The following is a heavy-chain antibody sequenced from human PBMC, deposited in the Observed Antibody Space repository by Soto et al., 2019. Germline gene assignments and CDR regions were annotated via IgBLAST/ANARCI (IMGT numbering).Heavy chain of an antibody. Sequence: GASVKVSCKASGYTFTSYDINWVRQATGQGLEWMGWMNPNSGNTGHAQKFQGRVTMTRNTSISTAYMELSSLRSEDTAVYYCARLPAYCISTSCHYYFDYWGQGTLVTVSS. CDR1: GYTFTSYD. CDR3: ARLPAYCISTSCHYYFDY. D-gene: IGHD2-2*01. CDR2: MNPNSGNT. J-gene: IGHJ4*02. V-gene: IGHV1-8*01.